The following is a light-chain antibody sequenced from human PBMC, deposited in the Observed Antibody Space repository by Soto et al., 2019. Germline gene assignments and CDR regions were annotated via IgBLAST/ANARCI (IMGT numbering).Light chain of an antibody. CDR2: GPS. V-gene: IGKV1-5*01. J-gene: IGKJ4*01. CDR1: QSIRYY. CDR3: QNHMSHSLT. Sequence: DIQMTQSPPTLSASVGDRVTITCRASQSIRYYLAWYQQMPGKAPPLLIYGPSSLQCGVPSRFSGSGSGTEFTLTIRSLQHADFATYFCQNHMSHSLTFGGGTKVAIK.